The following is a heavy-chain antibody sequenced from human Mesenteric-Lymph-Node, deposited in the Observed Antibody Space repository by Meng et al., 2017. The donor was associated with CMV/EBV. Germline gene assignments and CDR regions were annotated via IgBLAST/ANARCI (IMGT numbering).Heavy chain of an antibody. V-gene: IGHV4-31*03. D-gene: IGHD3-22*01. Sequence: SETLSLTCTVSGGSFGSGAYYWNWIRQHPGKGLEWIGYIFYSGSTYYNPSLKSRITISVDTSKNQFSLKLRSVTAADTAVYYCARGGDSGGYYPFDYWGQGTLVTVSS. J-gene: IGHJ4*02. CDR1: GGSFGSGAYY. CDR3: ARGGDSGGYYPFDY. CDR2: IFYSGST.